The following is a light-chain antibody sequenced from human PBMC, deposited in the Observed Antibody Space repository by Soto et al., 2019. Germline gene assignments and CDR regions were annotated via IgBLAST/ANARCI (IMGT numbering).Light chain of an antibody. CDR3: QNYNSAPS. Sequence: IQMTQSPSSLSASVGDRVTISCRASQGISHYLAWYQQRPGKAPKLLIYAASTLQSGVPSRFSGGGSGTDFTLTISSLQPEDVATYYCQNYNSAPSFGGGTKVEIK. J-gene: IGKJ4*01. V-gene: IGKV1-27*01. CDR1: QGISHY. CDR2: AAS.